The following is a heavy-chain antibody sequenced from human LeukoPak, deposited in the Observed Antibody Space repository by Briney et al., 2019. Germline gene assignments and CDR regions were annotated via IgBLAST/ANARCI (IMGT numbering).Heavy chain of an antibody. Sequence: SETLSLTCTVSGESISGFYWTWIRQPPGKGLEWIGYIYYSGSTNYNPSLKSRVTISVDTSKNQFSLKLSSVTAADTAVYYCARNSAMVRGVLRWGQGTLVTVSS. CDR2: IYYSGST. J-gene: IGHJ4*02. CDR3: ARNSAMVRGVLR. D-gene: IGHD3-10*01. V-gene: IGHV4-59*12. CDR1: GESISGFY.